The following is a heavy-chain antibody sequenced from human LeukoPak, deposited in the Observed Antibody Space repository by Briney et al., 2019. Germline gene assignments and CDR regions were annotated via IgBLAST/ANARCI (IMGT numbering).Heavy chain of an antibody. Sequence: SETLSLTCTVSGGSISSYYWSWIRQPPGKGLEWIWYIYYSGSTNYNPSLKSRVTISLDTSKSQFSLKLSSVTAADTTVYYCARGSREYFSGWPYYFDYWGQGALVTVSP. D-gene: IGHD6-25*01. V-gene: IGHV4-59*08. CDR2: IYYSGST. CDR3: ARGSREYFSGWPYYFDY. J-gene: IGHJ4*02. CDR1: GGSISSYY.